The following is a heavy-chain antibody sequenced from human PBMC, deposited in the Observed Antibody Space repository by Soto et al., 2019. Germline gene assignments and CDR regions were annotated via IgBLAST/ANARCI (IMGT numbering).Heavy chain of an antibody. V-gene: IGHV5-51*01. CDR3: ASREMATITVYYFDY. Sequence: SGYLFTSYWFGLVLQMPGKGLEWMGIIYPGDSDTRCSLSFQGQVTISADKSISTAYLQWSSLKASDTAMYYFASREMATITVYYFDYWGQGTLVTVSS. J-gene: IGHJ4*02. CDR2: IYPGDSDT. D-gene: IGHD5-12*01. CDR1: GYLFTSYW.